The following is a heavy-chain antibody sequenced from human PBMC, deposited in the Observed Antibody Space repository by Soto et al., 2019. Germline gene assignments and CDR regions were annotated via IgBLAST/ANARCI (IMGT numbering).Heavy chain of an antibody. CDR1: GFTFSSYS. J-gene: IGHJ4*02. Sequence: GGSLRLSCAASGFTFSSYSMNWVRQAPGKGLEWVSSISSSSSYIYYADSVKGRFTISRDNAKNSLYLQMNSLRAEDTAVYYCARAGTKYYYDSSGYYFDYWGPGTLVTVSS. CDR2: ISSSSSYI. D-gene: IGHD3-22*01. CDR3: ARAGTKYYYDSSGYYFDY. V-gene: IGHV3-21*01.